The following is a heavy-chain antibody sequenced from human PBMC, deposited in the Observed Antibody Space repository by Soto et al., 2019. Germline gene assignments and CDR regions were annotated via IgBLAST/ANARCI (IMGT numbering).Heavy chain of an antibody. CDR2: ISYDGSNK. J-gene: IGHJ3*02. V-gene: IGHV3-30-3*01. CDR3: ASARGNAFDI. Sequence: GGSLRLSCAASGFTFSSYAMHWVRQAPGKGLEWVAVISYDGSNKYYADSVKGRFTISRDNSKNTLYLQMNSLRAEDTAVYYCASARGNAFDIWGQGTMVTVSS. CDR1: GFTFSSYA.